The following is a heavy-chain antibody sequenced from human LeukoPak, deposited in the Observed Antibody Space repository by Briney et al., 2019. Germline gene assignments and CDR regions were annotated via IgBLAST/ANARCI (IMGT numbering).Heavy chain of an antibody. Sequence: GGSLRLSCAASGFTFSNYWMHWVRQAPGKGLVWVSRINSDGSSTNYADSMKGRFTIFRDNAKNTLYLQMNSLRAEDTAVYYCAKERSGALPLYGSGSQPFDYWGQGTLVTVSS. CDR3: AKERSGALPLYGSGSQPFDY. J-gene: IGHJ4*02. CDR2: INSDGSST. V-gene: IGHV3-74*01. D-gene: IGHD3-10*01. CDR1: GFTFSNYW.